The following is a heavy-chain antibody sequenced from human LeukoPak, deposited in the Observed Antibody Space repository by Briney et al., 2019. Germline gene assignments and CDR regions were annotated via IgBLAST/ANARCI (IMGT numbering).Heavy chain of an antibody. CDR1: GFTFSSYS. CDR3: AKDIYSGLGDAFDI. J-gene: IGHJ3*02. CDR2: ISSSSSYI. D-gene: IGHD3-10*01. Sequence: GGSLRLSCAASGFTFSSYSMNWVRQAPGKGLEWVSSISSSSSYIYYADSVKSRFTISRDNAKNSLYLQMNSLRAEDTALYYCAKDIYSGLGDAFDIWGQGTMVTVSS. V-gene: IGHV3-21*04.